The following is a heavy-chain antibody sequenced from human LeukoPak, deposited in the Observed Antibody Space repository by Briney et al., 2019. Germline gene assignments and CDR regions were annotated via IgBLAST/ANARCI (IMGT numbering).Heavy chain of an antibody. J-gene: IGHJ4*02. Sequence: KPSVTLSLTCAVYGGSFSGYYWSWIRQPPGKGLEWIGEINHSGSTNYNPSLKSRVTISVDTSKNQFSLKLSSVTAADTAVYYCARCTSTSCYNFDYWGQGTLVTVSS. CDR1: GGSFSGYY. D-gene: IGHD2-2*02. V-gene: IGHV4-34*01. CDR3: ARCTSTSCYNFDY. CDR2: INHSGST.